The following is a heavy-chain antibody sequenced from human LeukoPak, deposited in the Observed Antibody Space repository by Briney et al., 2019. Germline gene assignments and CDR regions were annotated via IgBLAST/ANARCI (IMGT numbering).Heavy chain of an antibody. Sequence: GGSLRLSCAASGFTFSDYYMSWVRQAPGKGLEWVSVIYSGGSTYYADSVKGRFTISRHNSKNTLYLQMNSLRAEDTAVYYCARDHRYYGSGSYYQIYYGMDVWGQGTTVTVSS. CDR2: IYSGGST. CDR3: ARDHRYYGSGSYYQIYYGMDV. D-gene: IGHD3-10*01. CDR1: GFTFSDYY. J-gene: IGHJ6*02. V-gene: IGHV3-53*04.